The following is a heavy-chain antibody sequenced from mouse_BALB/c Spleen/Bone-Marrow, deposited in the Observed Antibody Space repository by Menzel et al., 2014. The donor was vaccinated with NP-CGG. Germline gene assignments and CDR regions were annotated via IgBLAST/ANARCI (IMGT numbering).Heavy chain of an antibody. CDR1: GFTFSSYT. CDR3: TREDTNWDFDY. CDR2: ISSGGSYT. V-gene: IGHV5-6-4*01. J-gene: IGHJ2*01. D-gene: IGHD4-1*01. Sequence: EVMLVESGGGLVKPGGSLKLSCAASGFTFSSYTTSWVRQTPEKRLEWVATISSGGSYTYYPDSVKGRFTISRDNAKNTLYLQMSSLKSEDTAMYYCTREDTNWDFDYWGQGTTLTISS.